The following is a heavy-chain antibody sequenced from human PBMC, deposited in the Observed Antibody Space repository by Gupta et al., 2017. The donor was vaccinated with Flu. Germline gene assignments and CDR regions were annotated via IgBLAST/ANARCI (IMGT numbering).Heavy chain of an antibody. CDR3: ARVMYSSSWYLPQNPYYYGMDV. Sequence: QVQLVQSGAEVKKPGSSVKVSCKASGGTFSSYAISWVRQAPGQGLEWMGGIIPIFGTANYAQKFQGRVTSTADKSTSTAYMELSSLRSEDTAVYYCARVMYSSSWYLPQNPYYYGMDVWGQGTTVTVSS. D-gene: IGHD6-13*01. J-gene: IGHJ6*02. CDR1: GGTFSSYA. V-gene: IGHV1-69*06. CDR2: IIPIFGTA.